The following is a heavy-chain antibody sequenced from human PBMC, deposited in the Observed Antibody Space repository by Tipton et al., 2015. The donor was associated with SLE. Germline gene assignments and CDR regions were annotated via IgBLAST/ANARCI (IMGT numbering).Heavy chain of an antibody. CDR1: GGSISSYY. Sequence: TLSLTCTVSGGSISSYYWSWIRQPPGKGLEWIGYIYYSGSTNYNPSLKSRVTISVDTSKNQFSLKLSSVTAADTAVYYCARDPGNDQDYGYFDLWGRGTLVTVSS. CDR3: ARDPGNDQDYGYFDL. D-gene: IGHD3-10*01. V-gene: IGHV4-59*01. CDR2: IYYSGST. J-gene: IGHJ2*01.